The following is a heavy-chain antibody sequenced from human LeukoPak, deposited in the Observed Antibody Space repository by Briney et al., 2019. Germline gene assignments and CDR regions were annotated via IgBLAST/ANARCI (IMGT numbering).Heavy chain of an antibody. J-gene: IGHJ5*02. CDR1: GYTFTGYY. CDR3: ARDLGYIVVVPATDWFDP. Sequence: ASVKVSCKASGYTFTGYYMHWVRQAPGQGLEWMGWINPNSGGTNYAQKFQGRVTMARDTSISTAYMELSRLRSDDTAVYYCARDLGYIVVVPATDWFDPWGQGTLVTVSS. CDR2: INPNSGGT. D-gene: IGHD2-2*01. V-gene: IGHV1-2*02.